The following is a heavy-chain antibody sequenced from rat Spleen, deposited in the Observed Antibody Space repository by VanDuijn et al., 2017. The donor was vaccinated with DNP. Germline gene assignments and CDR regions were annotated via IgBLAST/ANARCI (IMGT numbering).Heavy chain of an antibody. CDR1: GFSLTSNR. Sequence: QVQLKESGPGLVQPSQTLSLTFPVSGFSLTSNRLHWVRQPPGKGLEWVGAIWSGGSTDYNSALKSRLSISRDTSKSQVLLKMNSLQTEDTAMYFCARLVGFGPAYWGQGTLVTVSS. V-gene: IGHV2-1*01. CDR2: IWSGGST. D-gene: IGHD1-12*02. CDR3: ARLVGFGPAY. J-gene: IGHJ3*01.